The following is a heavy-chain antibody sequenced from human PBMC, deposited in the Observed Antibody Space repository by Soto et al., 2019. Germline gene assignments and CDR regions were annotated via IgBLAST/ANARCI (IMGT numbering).Heavy chain of an antibody. CDR2: VYTPDYT. CDR1: GASIRSYY. CDR3: ASSDGHPGDFFYYNGMDV. J-gene: IGHJ6*02. V-gene: IGHV4-4*08. D-gene: IGHD3-10*01. Sequence: SETLSLTCSVSGASIRSYYWHWVRQLPGKGLEWIGYVYTPDYTRYNSSLKSRVTISVDTSKSQFSLRLNSVTAADTAVYYCASSDGHPGDFFYYNGMDVWGQGTTVTVSS.